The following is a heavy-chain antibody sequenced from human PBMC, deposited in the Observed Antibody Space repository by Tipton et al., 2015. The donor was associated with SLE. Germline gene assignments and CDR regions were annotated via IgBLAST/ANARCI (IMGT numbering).Heavy chain of an antibody. CDR3: ARALGDYGYYYGMDV. Sequence: TLSLTCTVYGESFSGYLWTWIRQSPGKGLEWIGEIDHGGSTNYRPSLESRVTISLDPSKNQFSLTLSSVTAADTAVYYCARALGDYGYYYGMDVWGQGTTVTVSS. CDR2: IDHGGST. CDR1: GESFSGYL. J-gene: IGHJ6*02. V-gene: IGHV4-34*01. D-gene: IGHD4-17*01.